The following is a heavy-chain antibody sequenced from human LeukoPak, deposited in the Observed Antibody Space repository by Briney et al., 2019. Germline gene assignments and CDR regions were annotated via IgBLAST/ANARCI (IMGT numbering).Heavy chain of an antibody. J-gene: IGHJ3*02. CDR1: GXSTSSSTYY. Sequence: SETLSLTCTVSGXSTSSSTYYWDWIRQAPGKGLDWIGNIYDSGTTHYNPSLKSRVTISGDTSKNQFSLKLNSVTAADTAIYYCATHRRSGSGGSENAFEIWGQGTMVTVSS. CDR2: IYDSGTT. CDR3: ATHRRSGSGGSENAFEI. D-gene: IGHD5-12*01. V-gene: IGHV4-39*01.